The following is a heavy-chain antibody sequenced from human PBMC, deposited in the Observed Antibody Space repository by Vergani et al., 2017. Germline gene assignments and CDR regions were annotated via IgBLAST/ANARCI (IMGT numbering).Heavy chain of an antibody. Sequence: EVQLLESGGGLVQPGGSLRLSCAASGFTFSSYAMSWVRQAPGKGLEWVSAISGSGGSTYYADSVKGRFTIARDNSKNTLYLQMNSLRAEDTAVYYCAKARVVVVTGTKLNYFDDWGQGTLVTVSS. CDR1: GFTFSSYA. CDR2: ISGSGGST. V-gene: IGHV3-23*01. J-gene: IGHJ4*02. CDR3: AKARVVVVTGTKLNYFDD. D-gene: IGHD2-21*02.